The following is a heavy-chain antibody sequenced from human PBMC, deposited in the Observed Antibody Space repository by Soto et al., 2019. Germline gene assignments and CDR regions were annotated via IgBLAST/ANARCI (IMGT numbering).Heavy chain of an antibody. V-gene: IGHV2-5*02. CDR2: IYWDDDK. CDR1: GFSLSTSGVG. J-gene: IGHJ4*02. D-gene: IGHD3-10*01. CDR3: AYSLWFGELWSQFDY. Sequence: SGPTLVNPTQTLTLTCTFSGFSLSTSGVGVGWIRQPPGKALEWLALIYWDDDKRYSPSLKSRLTITKDTSKNQVVLTMTNMDPVDTATYYCAYSLWFGELWSQFDYSSQRTLVTVSS.